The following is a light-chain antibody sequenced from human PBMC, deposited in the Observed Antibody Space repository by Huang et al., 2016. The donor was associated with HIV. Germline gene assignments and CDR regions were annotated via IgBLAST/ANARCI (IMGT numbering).Light chain of an antibody. CDR1: QSVGSN. J-gene: IGKJ3*01. Sequence: IVMTQSPATLSVSPGERVTLSCRASQSVGSNLAWYQQKPGQAPRLRIYGASTRAAGGPRRFSGSGSGTEFTLTISSLQSEDFAVYYWKKSKTWPFTFGPGAKVDIK. CDR2: GAS. V-gene: IGKV3-15*01. CDR3: KKSKTWPFT.